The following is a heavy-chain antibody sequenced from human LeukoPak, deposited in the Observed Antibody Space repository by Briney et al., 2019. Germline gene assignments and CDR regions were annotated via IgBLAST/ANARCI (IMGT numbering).Heavy chain of an antibody. Sequence: PGGSLRLSCAASGFTFSSYGMSWVRQAPGKGLEWVSAISGSGGSTYYADSVKGRFTISRDNSKNTLYLQMNSLKTEDTAVYYCTTLRPYIQPRWGQGTMVTVSS. CDR2: ISGSGGST. J-gene: IGHJ3*01. CDR3: TTLRPYIQPR. CDR1: GFTFSSYG. D-gene: IGHD5-18*01. V-gene: IGHV3-23*01.